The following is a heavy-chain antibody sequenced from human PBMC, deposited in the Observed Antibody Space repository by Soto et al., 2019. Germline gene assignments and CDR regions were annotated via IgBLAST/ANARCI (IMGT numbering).Heavy chain of an antibody. CDR3: ARENDNWFDP. Sequence: AQLVESGGGLVQPGESLRLSCAVSGLTFSNYWMSWVRQAPGQGLEWVANINQDGGAKYYVDSVKGRFTISRDNAKNSEYLQMNKLRAEDSAEYYCARENDNWFDPWGQGTLGTVSS. CDR2: INQDGGAK. J-gene: IGHJ5*02. CDR1: GLTFSNYW. V-gene: IGHV3-7*03.